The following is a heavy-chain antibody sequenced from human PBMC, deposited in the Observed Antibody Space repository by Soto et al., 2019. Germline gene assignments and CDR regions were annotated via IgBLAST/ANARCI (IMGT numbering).Heavy chain of an antibody. D-gene: IGHD3-22*01. Sequence: PGGSLRLSCAASGFTFSDYYMSWIRQAPGKGLEWVSYISSSGSTIYYADSVKGRFTISRDNAKNSLYLQMNSLRAEDTAVYYCARDPPYYDSSGSTPIDYWGQGTLVTVSS. J-gene: IGHJ4*02. CDR1: GFTFSDYY. V-gene: IGHV3-11*01. CDR2: ISSSGSTI. CDR3: ARDPPYYDSSGSTPIDY.